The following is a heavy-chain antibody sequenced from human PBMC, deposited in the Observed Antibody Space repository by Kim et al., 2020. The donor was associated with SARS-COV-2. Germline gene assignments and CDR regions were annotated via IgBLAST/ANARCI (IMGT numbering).Heavy chain of an antibody. CDR1: GFIFDDYN. V-gene: IGHV3-43*01. CDR2: ISWDGGTT. D-gene: IGHD6-19*01. J-gene: IGHJ4*02. CDR3: VKDRGIAVAGTNYFDY. Sequence: GGSLRLSCAVSGFIFDDYNMHWVRQDPGKGLEWVSLISWDGGTTHYADSVKGRFTISRDNSKNSLYLQMNSLRIEDSALYYCVKDRGIAVAGTNYFDYWGQGTLVTVSS.